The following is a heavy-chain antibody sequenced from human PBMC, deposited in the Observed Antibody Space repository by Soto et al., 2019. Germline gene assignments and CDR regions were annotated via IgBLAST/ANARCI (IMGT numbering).Heavy chain of an antibody. V-gene: IGHV3-7*04. J-gene: IGHJ4*02. CDR1: AFNFRDYW. CDR3: ARAISSTSGAIDY. CDR2: INEDGSEK. Sequence: EVQLVESGGGLVQPGGSLRLCCAASAFNFRDYWMSWVRQAPGKGLEWVAKINEDGSEKDYVDSVKGRFTISRDNAKNSLYLQMKSLTVEDTAMYYCARAISSTSGAIDYWGQGTLVTVSS. D-gene: IGHD2-2*01.